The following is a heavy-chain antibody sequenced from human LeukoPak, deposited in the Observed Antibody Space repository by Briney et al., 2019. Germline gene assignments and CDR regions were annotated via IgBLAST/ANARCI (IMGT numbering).Heavy chain of an antibody. CDR2: INHSGST. D-gene: IGHD4-23*01. Sequence: SETLSLTCAVDGVSFSGYYWSWIRQPPGKGLEWLGEINHSGSTNYNPCLKSRVTISVDTSKNQFSLKLSSVTAADTAVYYCARVSGMTTVVIFDYWGQGTLVTVSS. CDR3: ARVSGMTTVVIFDY. CDR1: GVSFSGYY. V-gene: IGHV4-34*01. J-gene: IGHJ4*02.